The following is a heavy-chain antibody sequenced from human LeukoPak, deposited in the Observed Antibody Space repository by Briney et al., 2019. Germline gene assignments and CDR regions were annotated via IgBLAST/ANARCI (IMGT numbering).Heavy chain of an antibody. V-gene: IGHV3-30*03. CDR3: VRTPVDSSGWYTNGMDV. D-gene: IGHD6-19*01. CDR2: ISFDGNNE. J-gene: IGHJ6*02. CDR1: GFTINSHD. Sequence: GGSLRLSCAASGFTINSHDIHWVRQAPGKGLEWVAVISFDGNNEYYADSVKGRFTISRDNAKNMLYLQMSSLRADDSAVYYCVRTPVDSSGWYTNGMDVWGQGTTVTVSS.